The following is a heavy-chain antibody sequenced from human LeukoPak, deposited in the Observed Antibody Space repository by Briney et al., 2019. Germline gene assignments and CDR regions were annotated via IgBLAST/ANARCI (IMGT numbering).Heavy chain of an antibody. CDR2: MNPNSGNT. D-gene: IGHD3-10*01. V-gene: IGHV1-8*01. CDR1: GYTFTTYD. Sequence: ASVRVSCKASGYTFTTYDINWVRQVTGQGLEWMGWMNPNSGNTGYAQKIQGRVTMTRNTSINTAYMELSSLRSEDTAVYYCARGPSRDYGSGSSWFDPWGQGTLVTASS. J-gene: IGHJ5*02. CDR3: ARGPSRDYGSGSSWFDP.